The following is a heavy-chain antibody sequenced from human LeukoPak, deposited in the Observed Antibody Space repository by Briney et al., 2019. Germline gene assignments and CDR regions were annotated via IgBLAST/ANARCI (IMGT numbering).Heavy chain of an antibody. CDR2: ISYDGSNK. V-gene: IGHV3-30-3*01. J-gene: IGHJ4*02. Sequence: PGGSLRLSCAASGFTFSSYAMHWVRQAPGKGLEWVAVISYDGSNKYYAGPVKGRFTISRDNSKNTLYLQMNSLRAEDTAVYYCARDFRSGTVTQDPPYWGQGTLVTVSS. CDR1: GFTFSSYA. D-gene: IGHD3/OR15-3a*01. CDR3: ARDFRSGTVTQDPPY.